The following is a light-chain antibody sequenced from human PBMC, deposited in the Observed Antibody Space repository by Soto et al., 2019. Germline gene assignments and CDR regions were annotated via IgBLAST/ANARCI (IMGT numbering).Light chain of an antibody. V-gene: IGKV3-20*01. Sequence: EVVLTQSPGTLSLSPGERATLSCRASQSVSSTSLAWYQQKPGQAPRPLIYGASRRATGIPDTFSGSGSGTDFTLTITRLEPDDVAVYYCQDYGSSRTFGQGTKVDIK. CDR1: QSVSSTS. CDR2: GAS. CDR3: QDYGSSRT. J-gene: IGKJ1*01.